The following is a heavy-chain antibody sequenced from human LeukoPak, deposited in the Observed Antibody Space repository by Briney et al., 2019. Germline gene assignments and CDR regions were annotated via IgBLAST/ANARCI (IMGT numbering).Heavy chain of an antibody. Sequence: ASVKVSCKASGYTFTSDYMPWVRQAPGQGLEWMGIINPSGGSTSYAQKFQGRVTMTRDMSTSTVYMELSSLRSEDTAVYYCARGYYYYYMDVWGKGTTVTVSS. J-gene: IGHJ6*03. CDR1: GYTFTSDY. CDR3: ARGYYYYYMDV. V-gene: IGHV1-46*01. CDR2: INPSGGST.